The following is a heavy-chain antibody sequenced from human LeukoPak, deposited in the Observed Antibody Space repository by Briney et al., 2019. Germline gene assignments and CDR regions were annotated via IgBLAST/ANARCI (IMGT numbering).Heavy chain of an antibody. V-gene: IGHV3-23*01. CDR2: IGASGGST. CDR1: GFTFSWYS. D-gene: IGHD3-9*01. CDR3: AKAEGYDILTGLDY. Sequence: GGSLRLSCAVSGFTFSWYSMNWVRQAPGKGLEWVSGIGASGGSTYYADSVKGRFTISRDNSKNTLYLQMNSLRTEDTAVYYCAKAEGYDILTGLDYWGQGTLVTVSS. J-gene: IGHJ4*02.